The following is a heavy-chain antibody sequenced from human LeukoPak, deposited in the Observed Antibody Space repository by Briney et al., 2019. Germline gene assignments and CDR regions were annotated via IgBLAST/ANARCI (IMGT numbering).Heavy chain of an antibody. J-gene: IGHJ3*02. Sequence: SETLSLTCTVSGGSISSYYWSWIRQPPGKGLEWIGYIYYSGSTNYNPSLKSRVTISVDTSKNQFSLKLSSVTAADTAVYYCARQSGSDAFDIWGRGTMVTVPS. CDR1: GGSISSYY. CDR3: ARQSGSDAFDI. CDR2: IYYSGST. D-gene: IGHD3-22*01. V-gene: IGHV4-59*08.